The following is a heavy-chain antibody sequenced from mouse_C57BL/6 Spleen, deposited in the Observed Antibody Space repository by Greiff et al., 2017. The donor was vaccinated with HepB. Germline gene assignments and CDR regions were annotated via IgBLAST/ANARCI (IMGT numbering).Heavy chain of an antibody. CDR1: GYTFTTYP. Sequence: QVHLQQSGAELLKPGASVKMSCKASGYTFTTYPIEWMKQNHGKSLEWIGNFHPYNDDTKYNEKFKGKATLTVEKSSSTVYLELSRLTSDDSAVYYCARSDDYDGDEFAYWGQGTLVTVSA. CDR2: FHPYNDDT. CDR3: ARSDDYDGDEFAY. D-gene: IGHD2-4*01. J-gene: IGHJ3*01. V-gene: IGHV1-47*01.